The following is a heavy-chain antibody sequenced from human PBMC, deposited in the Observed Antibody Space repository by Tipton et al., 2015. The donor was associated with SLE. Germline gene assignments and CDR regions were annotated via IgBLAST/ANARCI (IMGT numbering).Heavy chain of an antibody. J-gene: IGHJ5*02. Sequence: TLSLTCTVFGGSISSYYWSWIRQPPGKGLEWIGHIFHIGSAYYNPSLKSRVTISIDTSTNQFSLKVKSVTAADTAVYYCARLADGNRNWFDPWGQGTLVTVSS. D-gene: IGHD6-13*01. CDR3: ARLADGNRNWFDP. CDR1: GGSISSYY. V-gene: IGHV4-59*12. CDR2: IFHIGSA.